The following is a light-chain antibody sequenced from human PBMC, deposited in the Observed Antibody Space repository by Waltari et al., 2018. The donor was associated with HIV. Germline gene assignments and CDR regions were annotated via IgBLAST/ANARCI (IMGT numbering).Light chain of an antibody. J-gene: IGLJ2*01. V-gene: IGLV1-51*01. Sequence: QSVLTQPPSVSAAPGQTVTISCSGSNSTIGNNYVSWYQQLPGTAPKLLIYDNNKRPSGIPDRFAGSKSGTSATLGITGLQTGDEADYYCGSWDSSLSGVVFGGGTKLTVL. CDR1: NSTIGNNY. CDR3: GSWDSSLSGVV. CDR2: DNN.